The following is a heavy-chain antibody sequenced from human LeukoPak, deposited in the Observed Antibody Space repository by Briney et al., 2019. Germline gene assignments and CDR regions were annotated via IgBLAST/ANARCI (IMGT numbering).Heavy chain of an antibody. CDR3: AREVVGSSSWMFNWFDP. J-gene: IGHJ5*02. D-gene: IGHD6-13*01. Sequence: SVKVSCKASGGTCSSSGISWVRQAPGQGLEWMGRIIPILGIPYYAQKFQDRVAITADKSTSIAYMELSSLRSDDTAVYYCAREVVGSSSWMFNWFDPWGQGTLVTVSS. CDR1: GGTCSSSG. CDR2: IIPILGIP. V-gene: IGHV1-69*04.